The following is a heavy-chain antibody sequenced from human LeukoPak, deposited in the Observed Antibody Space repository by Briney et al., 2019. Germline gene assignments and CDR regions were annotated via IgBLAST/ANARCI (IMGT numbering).Heavy chain of an antibody. Sequence: GGSLRLSRKASGFSFSNYYMNWVRQAPGKGLEWLSHINGRGGIINYADSVKGRFTISRDNARNSLDLHMSSLGAEDTAVYYCAREGDGSRYYFDYWGQGILVTVSS. CDR2: INGRGGII. CDR3: AREGDGSRYYFDY. V-gene: IGHV3-48*04. CDR1: GFSFSNYY. D-gene: IGHD2-21*01. J-gene: IGHJ4*02.